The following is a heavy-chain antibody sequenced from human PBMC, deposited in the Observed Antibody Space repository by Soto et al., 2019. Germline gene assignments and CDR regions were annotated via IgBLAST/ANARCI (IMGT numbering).Heavy chain of an antibody. D-gene: IGHD5-12*01. CDR2: IIPIFGTA. V-gene: IGHV1-69*12. CDR3: ANSVAKYYYYSMDV. Sequence: QVQLVQSGAEVKKPGSSVKVSCKASGGTFSSYAISWVRQAPGQGLEWMGGIIPIFGTANYAQKCQGRVTITADESTGTAYMELSSWKSEDMAGYYCANSVAKYYYYSMDVWGQGTTVTVSS. J-gene: IGHJ6*02. CDR1: GGTFSSYA.